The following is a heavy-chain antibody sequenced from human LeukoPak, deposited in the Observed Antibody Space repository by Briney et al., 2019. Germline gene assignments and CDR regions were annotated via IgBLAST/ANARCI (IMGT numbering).Heavy chain of an antibody. Sequence: ASVKVSCKASGHTFTVYYIHWVRQAPGQGLEWMGWIHPGTGDTNYAQRFQGRVTVTRDTSITTAYMELSSLKSDDTAVYYCASYASGYNWLKAWGQGTLVTGSS. CDR1: GHTFTVYY. J-gene: IGHJ5*02. V-gene: IGHV1-2*02. CDR2: IHPGTGDT. D-gene: IGHD3-10*01. CDR3: ASYASGYNWLKA.